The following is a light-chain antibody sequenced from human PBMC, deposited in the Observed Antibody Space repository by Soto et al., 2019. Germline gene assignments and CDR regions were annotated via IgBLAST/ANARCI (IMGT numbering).Light chain of an antibody. CDR1: KLGDKY. V-gene: IGLV3-1*01. J-gene: IGLJ2*01. CDR3: QAWDSSTVV. Sequence: SYELSQPPSVSVSPGQTASITCSGDKLGDKYACWYQQTPGQSPVLVIYQDRKRPSGIPERFSGSNSGNTATLTISGTKAMDEADYYCQAWDSSTVVFGGGTKLTVL. CDR2: QDR.